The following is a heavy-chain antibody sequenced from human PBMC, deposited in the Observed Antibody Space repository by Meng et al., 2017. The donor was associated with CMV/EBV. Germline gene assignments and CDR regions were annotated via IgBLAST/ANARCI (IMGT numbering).Heavy chain of an antibody. V-gene: IGHV3-23*01. D-gene: IGHD3-3*01. CDR3: AKAPPRITIFGVASRTGWFDP. CDR2: ISGSGGST. CDR1: GFTFSSYA. Sequence: GESLKISCAASGFTFSSYAMSWVRQAPGKGLEWVSAISGSGGSTYYVDSVKGRFTISRDNSKNTLYLQMNSLRAEDTAVYYCAKAPPRITIFGVASRTGWFDPWGQGTLVTVSS. J-gene: IGHJ5*02.